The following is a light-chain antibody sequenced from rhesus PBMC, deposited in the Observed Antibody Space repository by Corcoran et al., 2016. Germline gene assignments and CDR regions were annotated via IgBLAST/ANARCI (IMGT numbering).Light chain of an antibody. CDR3: MQALEFPLT. CDR2: EVS. CDR1: QSLLDSEDGNTY. Sequence: DIVMTQTPLSLPATPGEPASISCRSSQSLLDSEDGNTYLDWYLQKPGQSPQLLIYEVSNRASGVPDRFSGSGSNTVFTLKISRVEAEDVGVFYCMQALEFPLTFGGGTKVEIK. J-gene: IGKJ4*01. V-gene: IGKV2-104*02.